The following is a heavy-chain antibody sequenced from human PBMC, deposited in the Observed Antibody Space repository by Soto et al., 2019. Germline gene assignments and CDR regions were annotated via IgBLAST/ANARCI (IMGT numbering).Heavy chain of an antibody. D-gene: IGHD4-17*01. V-gene: IGHV4-34*01. J-gene: IGHJ6*03. Sequence: KWLEWIGEINHSGSTNYNPSLKSRVTISVDTSKNQFSLKLSSVTAADTAVYYCESKTTVNKFYDYYYYYMDVWGKGTPVTV. CDR2: INHSGST. CDR3: ESKTTVNKFYDYYYYYMDV.